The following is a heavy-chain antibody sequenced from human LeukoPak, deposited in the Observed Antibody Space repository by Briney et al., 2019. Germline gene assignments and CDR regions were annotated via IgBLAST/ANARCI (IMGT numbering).Heavy chain of an antibody. CDR3: ARDSCSGGSCFDGMDV. V-gene: IGHV3-21*01. CDR2: ISSSSSYI. CDR1: GFTFSSYS. Sequence: GGSLRLSCAASGFTFSSYSMNWVRQAPGKGLEWVSSISSSSSYIYYADSVKGRFTISRDNSKNTLYLQMNSLRAEDTAVYYCARDSCSGGSCFDGMDVWGQGTTVTVSS. J-gene: IGHJ6*02. D-gene: IGHD2-15*01.